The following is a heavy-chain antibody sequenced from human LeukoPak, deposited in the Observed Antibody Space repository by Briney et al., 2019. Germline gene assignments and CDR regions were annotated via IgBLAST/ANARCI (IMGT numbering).Heavy chain of an antibody. D-gene: IGHD2-8*01. Sequence: PSETLSLTCTVSGGSISSGGYYWSWIRQPPGKGLEWIGEINHSGSTNYNPSLKSRVTISVDTSKNQFSLKLSSVTAADTAVYYCARIVLMVYARNWFDPWGQGTLVTVSS. CDR3: ARIVLMVYARNWFDP. V-gene: IGHV4-39*07. J-gene: IGHJ5*02. CDR1: GGSISSGGYY. CDR2: INHSGST.